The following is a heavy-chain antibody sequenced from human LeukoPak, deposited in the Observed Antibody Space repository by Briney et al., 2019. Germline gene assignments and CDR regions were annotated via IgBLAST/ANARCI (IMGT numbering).Heavy chain of an antibody. V-gene: IGHV3-20*01. Sequence: PGGSLRLSCAASGFTFDDYGMSWVRQAPGKGLEWVSGINWNGGSTGYADSVKGRFTISRDNAETSLYLQMNSLRAEDTALYHCARERIAVAGKVWFDPWGQGTLVTVSS. CDR1: GFTFDDYG. J-gene: IGHJ5*02. CDR3: ARERIAVAGKVWFDP. CDR2: INWNGGST. D-gene: IGHD6-19*01.